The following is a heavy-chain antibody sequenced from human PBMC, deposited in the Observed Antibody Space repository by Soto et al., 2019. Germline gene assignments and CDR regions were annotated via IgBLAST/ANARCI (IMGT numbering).Heavy chain of an antibody. V-gene: IGHV3-23*01. CDR1: GFTFSSFA. Sequence: EVQLLESGGGLVQPGGSLRLSCAASGFTFSSFAMSWVRQAPGKGLEWVLGISTTGTTSSYADSVKGRFTVSRDNTKNTLYLQMSSLRAEDTAVYYCAKDTMGGTYHYYFDYWGQGSVVTVSS. J-gene: IGHJ4*02. D-gene: IGHD1-26*01. CDR3: AKDTMGGTYHYYFDY. CDR2: ISTTGTTS.